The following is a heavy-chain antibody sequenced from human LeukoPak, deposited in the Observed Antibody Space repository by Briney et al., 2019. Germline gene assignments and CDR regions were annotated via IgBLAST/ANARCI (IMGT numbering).Heavy chain of an antibody. CDR2: IYHSGST. Sequence: SETLPLTCTVSSGSISNYWGWIRQPPGKGLEWIGSIYHSGSTYYNPSLKSRVTISVDTSKNQLSLKLSSVTAADTAVYYCASLPVAAYFDYWGQGTLVTVSS. D-gene: IGHD6-19*01. CDR1: SGSISNY. J-gene: IGHJ4*02. V-gene: IGHV4-38-2*02. CDR3: ASLPVAAYFDY.